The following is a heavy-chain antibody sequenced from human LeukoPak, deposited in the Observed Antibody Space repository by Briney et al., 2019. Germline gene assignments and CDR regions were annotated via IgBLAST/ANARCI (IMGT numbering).Heavy chain of an antibody. CDR2: INSDGSIT. CDR3: AKIDAY. CDR1: GFTFSRNW. J-gene: IGHJ4*02. V-gene: IGHV3-74*01. Sequence: GGSLRLSCAASGFTFSRNWMHWVRQAPGKGLVWVPRINSDGSITNYADSVKGRFTISRDNAKNTLYLQMSSLRAEDTAVYYCAKIDAYWGQGTLVTVSS.